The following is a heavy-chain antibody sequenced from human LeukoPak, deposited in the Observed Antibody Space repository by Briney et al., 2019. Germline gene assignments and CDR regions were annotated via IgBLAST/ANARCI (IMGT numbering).Heavy chain of an antibody. CDR3: ARGQHSSGWYYSY. CDR1: GYTFTGYY. V-gene: IGHV1-2*02. Sequence: ASVKVSCKASGYTFTGYYMHWVRQAPGQGLEWMGWINPNSGGTNYAQKFQGRVTMTRDTSISTAYMELSRLRSDDTAVYYCARGQHSSGWYYSYWGQGTLVTVSS. D-gene: IGHD6-19*01. CDR2: INPNSGGT. J-gene: IGHJ4*02.